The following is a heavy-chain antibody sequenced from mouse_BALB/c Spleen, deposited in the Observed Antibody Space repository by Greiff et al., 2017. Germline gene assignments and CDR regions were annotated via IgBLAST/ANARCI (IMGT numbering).Heavy chain of an antibody. CDR1: GFTFSSYG. Sequence: EVQLVESGGGLVQPGGSLKLSCAASGFTFSSYGMSWVRQTPDKRLELVATINSNGGSTYYPDSVKGRFTISRDNAKNTLYLQMSSLKSEDTAMYYCARDKDYYYGSSYYFDYWGQGTTLTVSS. CDR2: INSNGGST. J-gene: IGHJ2*01. CDR3: ARDKDYYYGSSYYFDY. V-gene: IGHV5-6-3*01. D-gene: IGHD1-1*01.